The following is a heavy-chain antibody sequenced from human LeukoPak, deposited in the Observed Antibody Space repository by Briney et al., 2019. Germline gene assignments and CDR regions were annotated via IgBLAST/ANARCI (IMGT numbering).Heavy chain of an antibody. CDR2: IYYSGST. D-gene: IGHD6-13*01. J-gene: IGHJ5*02. CDR1: GGSISSYY. Sequence: SETLSLTCTVSGGSISSYYWSWIRQPPGKGLEWIGYIYYSGSTNYNPSLKSRVTISVDTSKNQFSLKLSSVTAADTAVYYCAGEYSSSWYRWFDPWGQGTLVTVSS. CDR3: AGEYSSSWYRWFDP. V-gene: IGHV4-59*12.